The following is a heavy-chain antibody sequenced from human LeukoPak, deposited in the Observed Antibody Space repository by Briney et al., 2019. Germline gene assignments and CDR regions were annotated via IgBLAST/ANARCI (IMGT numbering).Heavy chain of an antibody. V-gene: IGHV3-30-3*01. CDR3: ARVFQYYGSGSYAFDI. CDR1: GFTFSSYA. CDR2: ISYDGSNK. Sequence: GGSLRLSCAASGFTFSSYAMHWVRQAPGKGLEWVAVISYDGSNKYYADSVKGRFTISRDNSKNTLYLQMNSLRAEDTAVYYCARVFQYYGSGSYAFDIWGQGTMVTVSS. J-gene: IGHJ3*02. D-gene: IGHD3-10*01.